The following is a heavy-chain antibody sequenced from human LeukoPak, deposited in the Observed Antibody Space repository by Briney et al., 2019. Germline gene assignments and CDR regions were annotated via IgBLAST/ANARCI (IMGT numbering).Heavy chain of an antibody. V-gene: IGHV4-39*07. Sequence: SETLSLTCTVSGGSINSSSYYWGWIRQPPGKGLEWNGEINHSGSTNYNPYRKSRVTISVDTSKNQFSLKLSSVTAADTAVYYCARRRRTRYYDSSGYYFDYWGQGTLVTVSS. J-gene: IGHJ4*02. D-gene: IGHD3-22*01. CDR2: INHSGST. CDR1: GGSINSSSYY. CDR3: ARRRRTRYYDSSGYYFDY.